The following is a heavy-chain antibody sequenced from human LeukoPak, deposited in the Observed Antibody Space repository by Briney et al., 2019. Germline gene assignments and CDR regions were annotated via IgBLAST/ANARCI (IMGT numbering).Heavy chain of an antibody. CDR2: INPSGGST. CDR3: ARDSQLNYDFWSGYYRGSDAFDI. V-gene: IGHV1-46*01. Sequence: ASVKVSCKASGYTFTSYYMHWVRQAPGQGLEWMGIINPSGGSTSYAQKFQGRVTMTWDTSTSTVYMELRSLRSDDTAVYYCARDSQLNYDFWSGYYRGSDAFDIWGQGTMVTVSS. CDR1: GYTFTSYY. J-gene: IGHJ3*02. D-gene: IGHD3-3*01.